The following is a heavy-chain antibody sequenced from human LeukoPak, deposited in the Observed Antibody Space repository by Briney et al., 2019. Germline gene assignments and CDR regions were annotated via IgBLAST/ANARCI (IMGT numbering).Heavy chain of an antibody. CDR3: ARDLTGTGAFDI. Sequence: GASVKVSCKASGGTFSSYAISWVRQAPGQGLEWMGGIIPIFGTANYAQKFQGRVTITTDESTSTAYMELSSLRAEDTAVYYCARDLTGTGAFDIWGQGTMVTVSS. CDR2: IIPIFGTA. J-gene: IGHJ3*02. V-gene: IGHV1-69*05. CDR1: GGTFSSYA. D-gene: IGHD3-10*01.